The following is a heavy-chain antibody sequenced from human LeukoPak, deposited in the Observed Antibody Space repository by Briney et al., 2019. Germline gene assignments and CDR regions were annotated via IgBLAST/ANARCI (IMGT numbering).Heavy chain of an antibody. CDR3: ARMPDYGDYLLYPFDY. D-gene: IGHD4-17*01. V-gene: IGHV1-18*01. CDR2: ISAYNGNT. J-gene: IGHJ4*02. Sequence: PWASVKVSCKASGYTFTSYGISWVRQAPGQGLEWMGWISAYNGNTNYAQKLQGRVTMTTDTSTSTAYMELRSLRSDDTAVYYCARMPDYGDYLLYPFDYWGQGTLVTVSS. CDR1: GYTFTSYG.